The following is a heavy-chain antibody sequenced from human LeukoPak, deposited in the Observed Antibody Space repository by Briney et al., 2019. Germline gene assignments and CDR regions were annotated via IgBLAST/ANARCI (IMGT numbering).Heavy chain of an antibody. D-gene: IGHD5-18*01. V-gene: IGHV3-49*04. CDR1: GFPLGGPA. CDR3: SRGPIYLWLYYGMDV. Sequence: GGALQLSCAASGFPLGGPAMTWGRPAPGEGVEGGGFIRSKAYGETTEYAASVKGRSTISRDESKSSVYLEMNSLKSEDTAVYYCSRGPIYLWLYYGMDVWGQGTTVIVSS. CDR2: IRSKAYGETT. J-gene: IGHJ6*02.